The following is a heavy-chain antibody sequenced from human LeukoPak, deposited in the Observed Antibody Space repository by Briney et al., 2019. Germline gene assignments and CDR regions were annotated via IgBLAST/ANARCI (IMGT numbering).Heavy chain of an antibody. CDR3: ARDGSYGGNSWDY. V-gene: IGHV3-20*04. CDR1: GFTFVDYG. J-gene: IGHJ4*02. D-gene: IGHD4-23*01. Sequence: GGAPRLSCAASGFTFVDYGMSWVRQAPGKGLEGFFGINWNGGSTGYADAVKGRFTISRDNAKNSLYLQMNSLRAEDTALYYCARDGSYGGNSWDYWGQGTLVTVSS. CDR2: INWNGGST.